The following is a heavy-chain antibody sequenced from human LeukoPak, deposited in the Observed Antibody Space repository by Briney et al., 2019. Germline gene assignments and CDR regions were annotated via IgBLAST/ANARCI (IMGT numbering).Heavy chain of an antibody. D-gene: IGHD1-26*01. Sequence: SVKVSCKASGGTFSSYAIRWVRQAPGQRLEWMGRIIPILGIANYAQKFQGRVTITADKSTSTAYMELSSLRSEDTAVYYCARHLGELLHYWGQGTLVTVSS. J-gene: IGHJ4*02. V-gene: IGHV1-69*04. CDR1: GGTFSSYA. CDR3: ARHLGELLHY. CDR2: IIPILGIA.